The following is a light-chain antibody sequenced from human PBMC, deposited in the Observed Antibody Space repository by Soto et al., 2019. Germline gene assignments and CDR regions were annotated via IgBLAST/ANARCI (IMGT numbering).Light chain of an antibody. CDR3: QQTYSSPIT. J-gene: IGKJ5*01. V-gene: IGKV1-39*01. Sequence: DIEMTQSPSSLSASVGDRVTITCRASQTISNTLNWYQQRPGKAPNLLIYASSTLQSGVPPRFSGSGSGTEFTLTISSLQPEDFATYYCQQTYSSPITFGQGTRLEIK. CDR1: QTISNT. CDR2: ASS.